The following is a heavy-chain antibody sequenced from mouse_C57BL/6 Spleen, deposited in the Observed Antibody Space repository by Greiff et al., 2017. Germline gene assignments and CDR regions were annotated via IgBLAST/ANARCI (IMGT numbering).Heavy chain of an antibody. CDR3: ARQGYYGSSSHYYAMDY. V-gene: IGHV5-9*01. Sequence: EVHLVESGGGLVKPGGSLKLSCAASGFTFSSYTMSWVRQTPEKRLEWVATISGGGGNTYYPDSVKGRFTISRDNAKNTLYLQMSSLRSEDTALYYCARQGYYGSSSHYYAMDYWGQGTSVTVSS. D-gene: IGHD1-1*01. CDR2: ISGGGGNT. J-gene: IGHJ4*01. CDR1: GFTFSSYT.